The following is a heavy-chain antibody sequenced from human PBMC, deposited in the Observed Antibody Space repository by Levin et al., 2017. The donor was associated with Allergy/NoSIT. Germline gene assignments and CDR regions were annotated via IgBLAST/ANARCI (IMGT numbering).Heavy chain of an antibody. CDR2: ISGTSSST. D-gene: IGHD4-17*01. J-gene: IGHJ4*02. Sequence: GGSLRLSCAVSGFTFSTYDMSWVRQAPGKGLEWVSTISGTSSSTYYADSVEGRFTISRDRSKNTLYLQMNSLRAEDTALYYCAKVLLRYGDNGISYWGQGTLVTVSS. CDR1: GFTFSTYD. V-gene: IGHV3-23*01. CDR3: AKVLLRYGDNGISY.